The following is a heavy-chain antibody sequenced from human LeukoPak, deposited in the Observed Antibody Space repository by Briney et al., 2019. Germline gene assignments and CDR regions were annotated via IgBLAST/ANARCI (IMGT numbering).Heavy chain of an antibody. D-gene: IGHD5-12*01. Sequence: GASVKVSCKASGYTFTSYGISWVRQAPGQGLEWMGGIIPIFGTANYAQKFQGRVTITADESTSTAYMELSSLRSEDTAVYYCARDGYHTGLFDYWGQGTLVTVSS. CDR1: GYTFTSYG. CDR3: ARDGYHTGLFDY. V-gene: IGHV1-69*13. CDR2: IIPIFGTA. J-gene: IGHJ4*02.